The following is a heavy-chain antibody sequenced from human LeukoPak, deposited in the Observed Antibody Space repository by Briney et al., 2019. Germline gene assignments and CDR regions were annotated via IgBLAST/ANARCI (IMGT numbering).Heavy chain of an antibody. CDR2: IWYDGSNK. CDR1: GFTFSSYG. CDR3: AKDLSTSWYYFDY. J-gene: IGHJ4*02. Sequence: GGSLRLSCAASGFTFSSYGMHWVRQAPGKGLEWVAVIWYDGSNKYYADSVKGRFTISRDNSKNTLYLQMNSLRAEDTAVYYCAKDLSTSWYYFDYWGQGTLVTVSS. V-gene: IGHV3-33*06. D-gene: IGHD6-13*01.